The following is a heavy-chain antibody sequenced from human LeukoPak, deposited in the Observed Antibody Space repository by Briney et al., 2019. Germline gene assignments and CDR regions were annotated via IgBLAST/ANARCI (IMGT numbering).Heavy chain of an antibody. J-gene: IGHJ4*02. D-gene: IGHD3-22*01. V-gene: IGHV1-2*02. CDR2: INPNSGGT. Sequence: ASVKVSCKASGYTFTGYYMHWVREAPGQGLEWMGWINPNSGGTNYAQKFQGRVTMTRDTSISTAYMELSRLRSDDRAVYCCARDYYESSGYFGYWGQGTLVTVSS. CDR3: ARDYYESSGYFGY. CDR1: GYTFTGYY.